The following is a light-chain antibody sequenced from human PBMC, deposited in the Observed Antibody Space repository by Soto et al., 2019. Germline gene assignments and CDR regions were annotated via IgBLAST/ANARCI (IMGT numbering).Light chain of an antibody. V-gene: IGLV1-44*01. J-gene: IGLJ1*01. CDR2: SNN. Sequence: QSVLTQPPSASGTPGQRVTISCSGNSSNIGSNTVNWYQHLPGTAPKLLMYSNNQRPSGVPDRFSGSKSGTSASLAISGLQSEDEADYYCAAWDDRLNGNVFGTGTKVTVL. CDR1: SSNIGSNT. CDR3: AAWDDRLNGNV.